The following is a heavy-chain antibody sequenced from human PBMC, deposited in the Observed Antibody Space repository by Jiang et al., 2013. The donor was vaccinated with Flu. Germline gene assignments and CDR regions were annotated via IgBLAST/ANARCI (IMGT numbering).Heavy chain of an antibody. CDR3: AKEGSSWYHDAFDI. V-gene: IGHV3-30*02. J-gene: IGHJ3*02. Sequence: FTISRDNAKNTLYLQMNSLRAEDTAVYYCAKEGSSWYHDAFDIWGQGTMVTVSS. D-gene: IGHD6-13*01.